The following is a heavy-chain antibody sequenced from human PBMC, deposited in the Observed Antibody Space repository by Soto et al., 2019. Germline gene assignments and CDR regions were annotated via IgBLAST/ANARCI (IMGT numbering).Heavy chain of an antibody. V-gene: IGHV3-23*01. J-gene: IGHJ4*02. CDR2: LTSGGTT. D-gene: IGHD4-17*01. CDR3: AKRATVTTAPGNYFDY. CDR1: GFTFSAYA. Sequence: EVQLLESGGGLVQPGGSLRLSCAASGFTFSAYALSWVRQAPGKGLEWVSTLTSGGTTYYADSVKGRFTVSRDNSKNTLYLQMNSLRAEDTATYHCAKRATVTTAPGNYFDYWGQGTLVTVSS.